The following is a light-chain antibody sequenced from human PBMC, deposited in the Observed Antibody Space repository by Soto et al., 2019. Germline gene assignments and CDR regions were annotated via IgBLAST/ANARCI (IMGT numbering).Light chain of an antibody. Sequence: DIQMTQSPSTLSASLGDRVTITCRASQNISSWLAWYQQKPGKAPKVLIYDASTLDGGVPSRFSGRRSGTDFTLTISSLQPSDFATYYCQQYNTYHLTFGGGTKVDIK. J-gene: IGKJ4*01. V-gene: IGKV1-5*01. CDR2: DAS. CDR1: QNISSW. CDR3: QQYNTYHLT.